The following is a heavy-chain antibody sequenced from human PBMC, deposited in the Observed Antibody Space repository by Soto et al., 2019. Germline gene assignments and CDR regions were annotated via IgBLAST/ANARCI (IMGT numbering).Heavy chain of an antibody. CDR3: TKASSDRHHMDV. V-gene: IGHV3-23*01. J-gene: IGHJ6*02. Sequence: GGSLRLSCAASGFTFSNFVMRWVRQTPGKGLEWVSTITETGGDTYYTDSVKGRFTISRDNSKNTLYLQMSSLRAEDTALYYCTKASSDRHHMDVWGQGTTVTVSS. CDR2: ITETGGDT. CDR1: GFTFSNFV.